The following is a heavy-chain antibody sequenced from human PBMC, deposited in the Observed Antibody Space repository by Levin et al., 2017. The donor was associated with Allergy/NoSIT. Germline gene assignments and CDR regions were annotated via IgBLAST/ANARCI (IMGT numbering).Heavy chain of an antibody. D-gene: IGHD2-2*01. CDR2: IYYSGST. CDR3: AATIRSTWPYSSTAATDY. Sequence: KPSETLSLTCTVSGGSISSGGYYWSWIRQHPGKGLEWIGYIYYSGSTYYNPSLKSRVTISVDTSKNQFSLKLSSVTAADTAVYYCAATIRSTWPYSSTAATDYWGQGTLVTVSS. J-gene: IGHJ4*02. CDR1: GGSISSGGYY. V-gene: IGHV4-31*03.